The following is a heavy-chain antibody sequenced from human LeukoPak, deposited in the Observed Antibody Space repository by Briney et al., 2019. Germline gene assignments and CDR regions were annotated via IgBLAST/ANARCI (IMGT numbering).Heavy chain of an antibody. V-gene: IGHV3-23*01. D-gene: IGHD4-17*01. Sequence: GGSLRLSCAASGFTFSSYEMNWVRQAPGKGLEWVSAISGSGGSTYYADSVRGRFTISRDNSKNTLYLQMNSLRAEDTAVYYCANINDGDYGYFDYWGQGTLVTVSS. J-gene: IGHJ4*02. CDR2: ISGSGGST. CDR3: ANINDGDYGYFDY. CDR1: GFTFSSYE.